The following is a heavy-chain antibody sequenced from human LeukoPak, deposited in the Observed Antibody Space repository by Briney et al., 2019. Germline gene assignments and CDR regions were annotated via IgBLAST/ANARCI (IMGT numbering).Heavy chain of an antibody. Sequence: VESLKISCKVSGYRLTNNWIGWVRQVPGKGLEWMGLIYDTRYSPSFQGQVTFSVDASISTAYLQLSGLRASDTAIYYCVRFGLTSSLDYWGQGTLVTVSS. CDR1: GYRLTNNW. CDR2: IYDT. J-gene: IGHJ4*02. CDR3: VRFGLTSSLDY. V-gene: IGHV5-51*01. D-gene: IGHD6-13*01.